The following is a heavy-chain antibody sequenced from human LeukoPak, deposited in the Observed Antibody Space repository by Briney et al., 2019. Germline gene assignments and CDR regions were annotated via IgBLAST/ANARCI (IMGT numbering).Heavy chain of an antibody. CDR1: SGSITFSSYY. V-gene: IGHV4-61*05. D-gene: IGHD5-24*01. J-gene: IGHJ4*02. CDR2: IYYSGST. Sequence: SETLSLTCTVSSGSITFSSYYWGWVRQPPGKGLEWIGYIYYSGSTNYNPSLKSRVTISVDTSKNQFSLKLSSVTAADTAVYYCARVGSYNSPFVYWGQGTLVTVSS. CDR3: ARVGSYNSPFVY.